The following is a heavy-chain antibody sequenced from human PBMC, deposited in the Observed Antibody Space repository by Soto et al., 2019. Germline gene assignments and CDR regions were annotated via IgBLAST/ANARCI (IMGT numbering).Heavy chain of an antibody. CDR1: GGSVRSSNYY. Sequence: SETLSLTCTVSGGSVRSSNYYWAWIRQPPGKGLEWIGSIRYGGNTYSNPSLKSRLTISVGTSNNHISLRLSSVTAADPAISYCATPNIDFWSGYKYFYYGMDVWGQGTTVTVS. CDR2: IRYGGNT. D-gene: IGHD3-3*01. J-gene: IGHJ6*02. V-gene: IGHV4-39*02. CDR3: ATPNIDFWSGYKYFYYGMDV.